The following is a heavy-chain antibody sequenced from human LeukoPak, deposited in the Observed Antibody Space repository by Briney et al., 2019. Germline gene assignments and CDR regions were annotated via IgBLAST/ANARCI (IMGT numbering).Heavy chain of an antibody. D-gene: IGHD6-19*01. Sequence: KAGGSLRPSCAASGFTFSSYSMNWVRQAPGKGLEWVSSISSSSSYIYYADSVKGRFTISRDNAKNSLYLQMNSLRAEDTAVCYCARDSSGWYSWFDPWGQGTLVTVSS. J-gene: IGHJ5*02. CDR2: ISSSSSYI. CDR1: GFTFSSYS. V-gene: IGHV3-21*01. CDR3: ARDSSGWYSWFDP.